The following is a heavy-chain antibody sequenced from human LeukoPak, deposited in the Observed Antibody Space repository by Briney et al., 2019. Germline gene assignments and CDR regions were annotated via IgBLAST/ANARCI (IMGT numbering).Heavy chain of an antibody. Sequence: ASVKVSCKASGYTFTGYYMHWVRQAPGQGLELMGWINPNSGGTNYAQKFQGWVTMTRDTSISTAYMELSRLRSDDTAVYYCARAPVLRYFDDAYYFDYWGQGTLVTVSS. CDR2: INPNSGGT. CDR3: ARAPVLRYFDDAYYFDY. J-gene: IGHJ4*02. CDR1: GYTFTGYY. V-gene: IGHV1-2*04. D-gene: IGHD3-9*01.